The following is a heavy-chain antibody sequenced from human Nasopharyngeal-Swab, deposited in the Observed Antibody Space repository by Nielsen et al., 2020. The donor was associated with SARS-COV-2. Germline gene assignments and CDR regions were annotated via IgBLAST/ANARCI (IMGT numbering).Heavy chain of an antibody. Sequence: GGSLRLSCAASGFTFSNAWMSWVRQAPGKGLEWVGRIKSKTDGGTTDYAAPVKGRFTISRDDSKNTLYLQMNSLKTEDTAVYYCTTEAGGEQWLESYYFDYWGQGTLVTVSS. D-gene: IGHD6-19*01. CDR2: IKSKTDGGTT. CDR1: GFTFSNAW. J-gene: IGHJ4*02. V-gene: IGHV3-15*01. CDR3: TTEAGGEQWLESYYFDY.